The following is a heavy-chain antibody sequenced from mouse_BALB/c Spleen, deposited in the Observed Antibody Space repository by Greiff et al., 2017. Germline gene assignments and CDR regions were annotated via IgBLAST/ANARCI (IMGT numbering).Heavy chain of an antibody. V-gene: IGHV5-17*02. CDR2: ISSGSSTI. Sequence: EVMLVESGGGLVQPGGSRKLSCAASGFTFSSFGMHWVRQAPEKGLEWVAYISSGSSTIYYADTVKGRFTISRDNPKNTLFLQMTSLRSEDTAMYYCAREGNPYRYFDVWGAGTTVTVSS. J-gene: IGHJ1*01. CDR1: GFTFSSFG. CDR3: AREGNPYRYFDV.